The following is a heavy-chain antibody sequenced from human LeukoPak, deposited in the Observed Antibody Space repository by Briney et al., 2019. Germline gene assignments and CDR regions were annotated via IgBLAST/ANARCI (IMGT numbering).Heavy chain of an antibody. CDR3: AGSTVTTYH. D-gene: IGHD4-17*01. J-gene: IGHJ5*02. CDR1: GFTFSSYE. V-gene: IGHV3-48*03. CDR2: ISSSGSTI. Sequence: GGSLRLSCAASGFTFSSYEMNWVRQAPGKGREWGSYISSSGSTIYYTDSVKGRFTISRDNARNSLYVQMSRMRAEETAVYYCAGSTVTTYHWGQGTLVTVSS.